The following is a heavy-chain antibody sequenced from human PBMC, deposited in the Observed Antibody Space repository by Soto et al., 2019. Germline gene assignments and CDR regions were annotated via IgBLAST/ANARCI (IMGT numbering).Heavy chain of an antibody. V-gene: IGHV6-1*01. CDR2: TYYRSKWYN. Sequence: TLSLTCAISGDSVSSSSVTWNWIRQSPSRGLEWLGRTYYRSKWYNDYAESVKSRITINPDTSKNQFSLHLNSVTPEDTAVDYCVRLIGNSWLDGWGQGTLVTVSS. CDR3: VRLIGNSWLDG. D-gene: IGHD3-22*01. J-gene: IGHJ4*02. CDR1: GDSVSSSSVT.